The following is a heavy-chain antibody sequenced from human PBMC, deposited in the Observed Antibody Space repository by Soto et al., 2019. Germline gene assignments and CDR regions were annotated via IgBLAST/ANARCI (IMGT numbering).Heavy chain of an antibody. D-gene: IGHD5-12*01. CDR3: ARDENSRYDHYYYYGMDV. J-gene: IGHJ6*02. CDR2: IIPIFGTA. CDR1: GGTFSSYA. V-gene: IGHV1-69*06. Sequence: GASVKVSCKASGGTFSSYAISWVRQAPGQGLEWMGGIIPIFGTANYAQKFQGRVTITADKSTSTAYMELSSLGSEDTAVYYCARDENSRYDHYYYYGMDVWGQGTTVTVSS.